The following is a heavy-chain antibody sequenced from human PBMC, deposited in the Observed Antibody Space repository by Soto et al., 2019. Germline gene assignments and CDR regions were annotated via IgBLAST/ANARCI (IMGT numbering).Heavy chain of an antibody. CDR1: GFTFSSYA. D-gene: IGHD6-13*01. J-gene: IGHJ5*02. CDR3: AREESSSWRGGYNWFDP. Sequence: QVQLVESGGGVVQPGRSLRLSCAASGFTFSSYAMHWVRQAPGKGLEWVAVISYDGSNKYYADSVKGRFTISRVNSKNTLYLQMNSLRAEDTAVYYCAREESSSWRGGYNWFDPWGQGTLVTVSS. CDR2: ISYDGSNK. V-gene: IGHV3-30-3*01.